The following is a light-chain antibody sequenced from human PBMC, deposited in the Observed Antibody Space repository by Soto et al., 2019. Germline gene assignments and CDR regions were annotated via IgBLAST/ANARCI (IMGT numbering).Light chain of an antibody. Sequence: SVLTQPPSASGTPGQRVTISCSGNTSNIGRSTVSWYQQFPGAAPKLLIYGNTQRPLGVPVRFSGSKSDTSASLAISGLQSEDEADYYCATWNDGVVVFGIGTKLTVL. CDR1: TSNIGRST. CDR2: GNT. V-gene: IGLV1-44*01. J-gene: IGLJ1*01. CDR3: ATWNDGVVV.